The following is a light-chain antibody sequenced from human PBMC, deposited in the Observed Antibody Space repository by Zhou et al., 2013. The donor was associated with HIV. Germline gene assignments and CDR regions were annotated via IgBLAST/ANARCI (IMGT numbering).Light chain of an antibody. J-gene: IGLJ2*01. Sequence: QSVLTQPPSASGTPGQRVTITCSGRSSNVGTNTVNWYQQLPGTAPKLLIYRNNQRPSGVPDRFSGSKSGTSASLAISGLQSEDEADYYCAAWDDSLNVLFGGGTKLTVL. CDR2: RNN. V-gene: IGLV1-44*01. CDR1: SSNVGTNT. CDR3: AAWDDSLNVL.